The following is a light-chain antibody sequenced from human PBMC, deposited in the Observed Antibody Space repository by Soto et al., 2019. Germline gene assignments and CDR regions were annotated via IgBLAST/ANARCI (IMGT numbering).Light chain of an antibody. CDR1: SSNIGAGYD. CDR2: GNS. CDR3: QSYDSSLSGFYV. J-gene: IGLJ1*01. Sequence: QSVLTQPPSVSGAPGQRVTISCTGSSSNIGAGYDVHWYQQLPGTAPKLLIFGNSNRPSGVPDRFSGSKSGTSASLAITGLQAEEEADDYCQSYDSSLSGFYVFGTGTKVTVL. V-gene: IGLV1-40*01.